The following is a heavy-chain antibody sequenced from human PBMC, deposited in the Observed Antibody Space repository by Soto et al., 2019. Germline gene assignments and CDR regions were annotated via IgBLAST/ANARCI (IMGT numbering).Heavy chain of an antibody. CDR2: IFYAGDT. D-gene: IGHD4-17*01. Sequence: VQLEESGPGLLKPSQTLSLTCTVSGESIATGAFYWSWIRLQSGKGPEWIGSIFYAGDTYYNPSRKRRVEISLDGSQNQFSLNLRSVTAADTAVYYCAREGDYRTWFEPWGPGTLVTVSS. CDR3: AREGDYRTWFEP. J-gene: IGHJ5*02. V-gene: IGHV4-31*03. CDR1: GESIATGAFY.